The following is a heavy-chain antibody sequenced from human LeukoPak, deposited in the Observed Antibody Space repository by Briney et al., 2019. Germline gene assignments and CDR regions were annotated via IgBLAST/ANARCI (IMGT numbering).Heavy chain of an antibody. V-gene: IGHV3-23*01. Sequence: GGSLRLSYAASGFTFSSYAMSWVRQAPGKGLEWVSAISGSGGSTYYADSVKGRFTISRDNSKNTLYLQVNSLRAEDTAVYYCAKDPRTAMVRGSEYWGQGTLVTVSS. J-gene: IGHJ4*02. D-gene: IGHD5-18*01. CDR2: ISGSGGST. CDR3: AKDPRTAMVRGSEY. CDR1: GFTFSSYA.